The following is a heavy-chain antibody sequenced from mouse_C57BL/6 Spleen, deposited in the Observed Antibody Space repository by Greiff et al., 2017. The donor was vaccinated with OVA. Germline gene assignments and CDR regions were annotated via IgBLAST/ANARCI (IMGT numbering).Heavy chain of an antibody. CDR3: ARLGGNYGGFAY. CDR1: GYTFTSYW. J-gene: IGHJ3*01. V-gene: IGHV1-50*01. CDR2: IDPSDSYT. Sequence: QVQLKQPGAELVKPGASVKLSCKASGYTFTSYWMQWVKQRPGQGLEWIGEIDPSDSYTNYNQKFKGKATLTVDTSSSTAYMQLSSLTSEDSAVYYCARLGGNYGGFAYWGQGTLVTVSA. D-gene: IGHD2-1*01.